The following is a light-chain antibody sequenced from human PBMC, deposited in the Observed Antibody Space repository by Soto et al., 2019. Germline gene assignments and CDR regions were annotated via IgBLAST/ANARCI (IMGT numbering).Light chain of an antibody. J-gene: IGKJ4*01. CDR3: QQYGSSPPLT. Sequence: EIELTQSPGTLSLSPGERATLSCRASQSVSGSYLAWYQQKPGQAPRLLIYGASSRATGIPDRFSGSGSGTDFTLTISRLEPEDFAVYYCQQYGSSPPLTFGGGTKVEIK. CDR1: QSVSGSY. CDR2: GAS. V-gene: IGKV3-20*01.